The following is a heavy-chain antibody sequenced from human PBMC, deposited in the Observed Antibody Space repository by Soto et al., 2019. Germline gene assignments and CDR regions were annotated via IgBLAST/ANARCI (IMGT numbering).Heavy chain of an antibody. CDR1: GFTFSNFA. D-gene: IGHD1-1*01. CDR2: ISGSGDDT. CDR3: ANPIPKTGTTFGF. V-gene: IGHV3-23*01. Sequence: PGGSLRLSCVASGFTFSNFAMAGVRQAPGEGLEWVSAISGSGDDTFYADSMKGRFTISRDNSKDTLYLQINSLRAEDTAVYYCANPIPKTGTTFGFWGQGTLVTVPQ. J-gene: IGHJ4*02.